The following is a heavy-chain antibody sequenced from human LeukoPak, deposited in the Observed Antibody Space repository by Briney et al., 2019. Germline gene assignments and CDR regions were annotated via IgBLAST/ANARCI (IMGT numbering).Heavy chain of an antibody. CDR2: INPSGGST. CDR1: GYTFTSYY. J-gene: IGHJ4*02. Sequence: ASVKVSCKASGYTFTSYYMHWVRQAPGQGLEWMGIINPSGGSTSYAQKFQGRVTMTRDTSTSTVYMELSSLRSEDTAVYYCARDGSSSGPLYYFDYWGQGTLVTVSS. D-gene: IGHD3-22*01. V-gene: IGHV1-46*01. CDR3: ARDGSSSGPLYYFDY.